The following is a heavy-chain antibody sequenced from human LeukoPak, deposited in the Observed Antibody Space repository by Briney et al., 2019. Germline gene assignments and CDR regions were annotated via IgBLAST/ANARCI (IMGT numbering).Heavy chain of an antibody. CDR1: GYTFTGYF. J-gene: IGHJ4*02. Sequence: GASVKVSCKASGYTFTGYFMHWVRQAPGQGFEWMGWIDPNSGGTNYAQNFQGRVTMTRDTSISTAYMELSRLRSDDTAVYYCARVRVTGSYGLDLGHCGQGTLVTVSS. CDR2: IDPNSGGT. D-gene: IGHD1-26*01. CDR3: ARVRVTGSYGLDLGH. V-gene: IGHV1-2*02.